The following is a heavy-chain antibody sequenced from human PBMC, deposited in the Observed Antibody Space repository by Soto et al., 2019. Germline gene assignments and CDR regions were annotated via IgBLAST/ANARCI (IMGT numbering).Heavy chain of an antibody. Sequence: EVQLLESGGGLVQPGGSLRLSCAASGFTFSTYAMTWVRQAPGKGLEWVSAISASGDSTYYADSVKGRFTISRDNSNNALYLQMNSLRPEDTAVYYCAEISRGYGSCGSFGSWGQGTLVTVSS. CDR2: ISASGDST. CDR3: AEISRGYGSCGSFGS. CDR1: GFTFSTYA. V-gene: IGHV3-23*01. D-gene: IGHD3-10*01. J-gene: IGHJ5*01.